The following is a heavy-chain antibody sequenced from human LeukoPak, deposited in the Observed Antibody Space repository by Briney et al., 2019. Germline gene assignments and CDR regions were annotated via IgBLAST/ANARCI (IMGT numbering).Heavy chain of an antibody. J-gene: IGHJ6*03. Sequence: ASVKVSCKASGGTFSSYAISWVRQAPGQGLEWMGGIIPIFGTANYAQKFQGRVTITADKSTSTAYMELSSLRSEDTAVYYCATNLYDFWSGYPPSYYYYYMDVWGIGTTVTVSS. CDR3: ATNLYDFWSGYPPSYYYYYMDV. V-gene: IGHV1-69*06. CDR1: GGTFSSYA. CDR2: IIPIFGTA. D-gene: IGHD3-3*01.